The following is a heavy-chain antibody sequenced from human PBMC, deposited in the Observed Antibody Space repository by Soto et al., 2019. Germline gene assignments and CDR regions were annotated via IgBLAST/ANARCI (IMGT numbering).Heavy chain of an antibody. CDR3: ARVVNNWNDVGYYYYYMDV. Sequence: GASVKVSCKASGYTFTSYAMHWVRQAPGQRLEWMGWINAGNGNTKYSQKFQGRVTITRDTSASTAYTELSSLRSEDTAVYYCARVVNNWNDVGYYYYYMDVWGKGTTVTVSS. CDR1: GYTFTSYA. J-gene: IGHJ6*03. D-gene: IGHD1-1*01. CDR2: INAGNGNT. V-gene: IGHV1-3*01.